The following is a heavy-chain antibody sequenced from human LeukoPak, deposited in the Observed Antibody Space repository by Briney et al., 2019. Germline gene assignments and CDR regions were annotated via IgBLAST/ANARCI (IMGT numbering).Heavy chain of an antibody. CDR2: ISYDGSNK. Sequence: GGSLRLSCAASGFTFSSYAMHWVRQAPGKGLEWVAVISYDGSNKYYADSMKGRFTISRDNAKNSLDLQMHSLRAEDTAVYYCARGSTVVRGVSPAGDYWGQGTLVTVSS. V-gene: IGHV3-30*07. J-gene: IGHJ4*02. CDR3: ARGSTVVRGVSPAGDY. D-gene: IGHD3-10*01. CDR1: GFTFSSYA.